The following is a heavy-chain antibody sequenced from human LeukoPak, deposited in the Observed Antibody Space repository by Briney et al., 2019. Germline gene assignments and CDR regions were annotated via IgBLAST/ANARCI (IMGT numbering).Heavy chain of an antibody. Sequence: ASVKVSCKASGHTFTSYYMHWVRQAPGQGLEWMGIINPSGGSTSYAQKFQGRVTMTRDTSTSTVYMELSSLRSEDTAVYYCARGYYDSSGYYLGPYYYGMDVWGQGTTVTVSS. CDR1: GHTFTSYY. V-gene: IGHV1-46*01. D-gene: IGHD3-22*01. J-gene: IGHJ6*02. CDR3: ARGYYDSSGYYLGPYYYGMDV. CDR2: INPSGGST.